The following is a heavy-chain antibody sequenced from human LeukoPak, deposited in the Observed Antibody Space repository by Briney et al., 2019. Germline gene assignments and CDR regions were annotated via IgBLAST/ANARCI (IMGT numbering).Heavy chain of an antibody. D-gene: IGHD1-26*01. CDR1: GGSIRLYY. Sequence: SETLSLTSTVSGGSIRLYYWSCMRQPPGKGLEWMGYIYSTGSTNSNPSLKSRVTISVDTSRNQFSLRLTSVTGADRAAYSCARHESAVGALFYWGQGTLVTVSS. CDR3: ARHESAVGALFY. CDR2: IYSTGST. J-gene: IGHJ4*02. V-gene: IGHV4-59*08.